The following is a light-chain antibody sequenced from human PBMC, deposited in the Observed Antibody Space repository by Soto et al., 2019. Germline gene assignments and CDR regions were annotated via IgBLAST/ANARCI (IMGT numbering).Light chain of an antibody. J-gene: IGKJ3*01. Sequence: EIVLTQSPGTLSLSPGERATLSCRASQSVSSSYLAWYQQKPGQAPRLLIYGASSRAAGIPDRFSGSGSGTDFTLTISRLEPEDFAVYYCQQYGSSPTGFTFGPGTRWISN. CDR2: GAS. V-gene: IGKV3-20*01. CDR1: QSVSSSY. CDR3: QQYGSSPTGFT.